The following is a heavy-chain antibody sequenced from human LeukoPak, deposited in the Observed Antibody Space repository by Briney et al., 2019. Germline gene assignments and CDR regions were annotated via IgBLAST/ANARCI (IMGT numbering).Heavy chain of an antibody. CDR3: AICRGGGYYYYYGMDV. J-gene: IGHJ6*02. CDR2: INSDGSST. V-gene: IGHV3-74*01. D-gene: IGHD2-15*01. Sequence: GGSLRLSCAASGFTFSSYWMHLVRRAPGKGLVWVSRINSDGSSTSYADSVKGRFTISRDNAKNTLYLQMNSLRAEDTAVYYCAICRGGGYYYYYGMDVWGQGTTVTVSS. CDR1: GFTFSSYW.